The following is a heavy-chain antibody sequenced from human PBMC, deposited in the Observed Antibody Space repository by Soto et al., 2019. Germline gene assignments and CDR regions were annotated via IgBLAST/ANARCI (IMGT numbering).Heavy chain of an antibody. CDR3: ARHLGGNHYYYGMDV. CDR1: GGTISSYA. J-gene: IGHJ6*02. CDR2: IIPIFGTA. D-gene: IGHD3-16*01. Sequence: QVQLVQSGAEVKKPGSSVKVSCKASGGTISSYAISWVRQAPGQGLEWMGGIIPIFGTADYAQKFQGRVTITADESTSTAYMDLSSLRSEDTAVYYCARHLGGNHYYYGMDVWGQGTTVTVSS. V-gene: IGHV1-69*12.